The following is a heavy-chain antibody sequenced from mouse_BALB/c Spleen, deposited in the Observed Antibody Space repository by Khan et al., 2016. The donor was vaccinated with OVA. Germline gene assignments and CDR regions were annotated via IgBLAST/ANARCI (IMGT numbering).Heavy chain of an antibody. V-gene: IGHV1-69*02. CDR3: TSVGVYGCAFAY. CDR2: IYPSDSYT. CDR1: GYTFTNYW. J-gene: IGHJ3*01. Sequence: QVQLQQSGTELVRPGASVKLSCKASGYTFTNYWINWVKQRPGQGLEWIGNIYPSDSYTNYNQKFKDKATLTVDKSSSTAYMQLSSPTSEDSAVFDCTSVGVYGCAFAYWGQGTMLTVSS. D-gene: IGHD1-1*02.